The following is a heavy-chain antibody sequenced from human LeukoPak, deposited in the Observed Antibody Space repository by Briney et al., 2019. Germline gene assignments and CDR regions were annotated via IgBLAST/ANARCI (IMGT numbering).Heavy chain of an antibody. CDR3: ASYYDILTGYSPFDY. CDR2: IYHSGST. J-gene: IGHJ4*02. D-gene: IGHD3-9*01. Sequence: SETLSLTCTVSGYSISSGYYWGWIRQPPGKGLEWIGSIYHSGSTYYNPSLKSRVTISVDTSKNQFSLKLSSVTAADTAVYYCASYYDILTGYSPFDYWGQGTLATVSS. V-gene: IGHV4-38-2*02. CDR1: GYSISSGYY.